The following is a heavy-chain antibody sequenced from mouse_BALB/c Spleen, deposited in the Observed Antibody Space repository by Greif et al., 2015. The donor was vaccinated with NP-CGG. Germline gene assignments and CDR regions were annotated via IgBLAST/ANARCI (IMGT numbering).Heavy chain of an antibody. J-gene: IGHJ2*01. CDR3: ARVGNYYFDY. D-gene: IGHD2-1*01. V-gene: IGHV1-80*01. Sequence: VKLVESGAELVRPGSSVKISCKASGYAFSSYWMNWVKQRPGQGLEWIGQIYPGDGDTNYNGKFKGKATLTADKSSSTAYMQLNSLTSEDSAVYFCARVGNYYFDYWGQGTTLTVSS. CDR2: IYPGDGDT. CDR1: GYAFSSYW.